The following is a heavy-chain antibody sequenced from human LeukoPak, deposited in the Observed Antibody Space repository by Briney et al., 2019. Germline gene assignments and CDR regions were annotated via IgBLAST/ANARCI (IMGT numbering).Heavy chain of an antibody. Sequence: ASVEVSCKASGYTFTSYAMHWVRQAPGQRLEWMGWINAGNGNTKYSQKFQGRVTITRDTSASTAYMELSSLRSEDTAVYYCARGVRVVPAALNWFDPWGQGTLVTVSS. J-gene: IGHJ5*02. V-gene: IGHV1-3*01. D-gene: IGHD2-2*01. CDR3: ARGVRVVPAALNWFDP. CDR2: INAGNGNT. CDR1: GYTFTSYA.